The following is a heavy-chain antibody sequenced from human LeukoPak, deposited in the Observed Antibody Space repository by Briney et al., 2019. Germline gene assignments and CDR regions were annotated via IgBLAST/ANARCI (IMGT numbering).Heavy chain of an antibody. Sequence: GGSLRLSCAASGFTVSINYMSWVRQAPGKGLEWVSSISSGGSTYYADSVKGRFTISRDNSKNTLYLQMNSLRAEDTAVYYCAKGSHIVVVPAAISFDYWGQGTLVTVSS. J-gene: IGHJ4*02. CDR3: AKGSHIVVVPAAISFDY. CDR1: GFTVSINY. V-gene: IGHV3-66*01. CDR2: ISSGGST. D-gene: IGHD2-2*01.